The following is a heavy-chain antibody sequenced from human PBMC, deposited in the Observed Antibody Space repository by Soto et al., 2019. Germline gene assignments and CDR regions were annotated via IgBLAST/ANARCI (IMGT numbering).Heavy chain of an antibody. CDR1: GGSFSGYY. V-gene: IGHV4-34*01. Sequence: SETLSLTCAVYGGSFSGYYWSWIRQPPGKGLEWIGEINHSGSTNYNPSLKSRVTISVDTSKNQFSLKLSSVTAADTAVYYCARGAYSSSHYCYGMDVWGQGTTVTVPS. J-gene: IGHJ6*02. CDR3: ARGAYSSSHYCYGMDV. CDR2: INHSGST. D-gene: IGHD6-13*01.